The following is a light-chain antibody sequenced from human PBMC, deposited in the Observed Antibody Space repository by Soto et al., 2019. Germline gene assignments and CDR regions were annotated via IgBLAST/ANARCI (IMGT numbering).Light chain of an antibody. J-gene: IGKJ4*01. CDR1: QSLHGDGKTY. V-gene: IGKV2D-29*01. CDR2: EVS. CDR3: MQTLHFPLT. Sequence: DIVMTQTPLSLSVTPGQPASISYKSTQSLHGDGKTYLYWYLQKSGQPPQLLIFEVSNRFSGVSDRFSGSGSETDFTLKISRVEAEDVGVYYCMQTLHFPLTFGGGTKVEIK.